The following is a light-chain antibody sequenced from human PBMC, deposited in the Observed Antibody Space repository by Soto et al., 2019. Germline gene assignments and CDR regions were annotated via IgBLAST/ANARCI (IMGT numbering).Light chain of an antibody. Sequence: EIEITQSPATLCVSPGEGATLSCRANQSVRSNLAWYQQKPGQAPRLLIYGASTRATGVPPRFSGSGSGTEFTLTISNLQSEDFGVYYCQQYENWPPYTFGQGTKVEIK. CDR3: QQYENWPPYT. J-gene: IGKJ2*01. CDR1: QSVRSN. V-gene: IGKV3-15*01. CDR2: GAS.